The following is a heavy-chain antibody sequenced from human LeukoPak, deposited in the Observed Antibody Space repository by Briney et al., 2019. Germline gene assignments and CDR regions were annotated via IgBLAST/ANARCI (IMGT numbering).Heavy chain of an antibody. CDR1: VFPFSSYW. D-gene: IGHD1-1*01. J-gene: IGHJ4*02. CDR2: IKQDGSDK. CDR3: ARLTGTTGFDY. Sequence: PGGSLRLSCAASVFPFSSYWMSWVRQAPGKGLEWVANIKQDGSDKYYVDSVKGRFTISRDNAKNSLYLQVNSLRADDTAVYYCARLTGTTGFDYWGQGTLVTVSS. V-gene: IGHV3-7*01.